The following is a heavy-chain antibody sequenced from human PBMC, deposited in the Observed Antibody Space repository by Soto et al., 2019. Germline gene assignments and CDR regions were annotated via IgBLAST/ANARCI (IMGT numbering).Heavy chain of an antibody. Sequence: QVQLQQWGAGLLKPSETLYLTCAVYGGSCTTYYWSWIRQHPGNGLQWIGDINHRGTTKYNPSLNSRVTISVATSRNQFALNLTSLTAEDTAVYDCARGMVRGVAFRYWGHGTLVTVSS. V-gene: IGHV4-34*02. CDR2: INHRGTT. D-gene: IGHD3-10*01. CDR1: GGSCTTYY. CDR3: ARGMVRGVAFRY. J-gene: IGHJ4*01.